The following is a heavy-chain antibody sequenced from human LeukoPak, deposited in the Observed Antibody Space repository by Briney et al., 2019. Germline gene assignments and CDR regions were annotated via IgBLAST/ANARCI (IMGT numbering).Heavy chain of an antibody. Sequence: SETLSLTCTVSGGSISSYYWSWIRQPPGKGLEWIGYIYYSGSTNYNPSLKSRVTISVDTSKNQSSLKLSSVTAADTAVYYCARAVDGYLNGYFDYWGQGTLVTVSS. CDR1: GGSISSYY. CDR2: IYYSGST. D-gene: IGHD5-18*01. J-gene: IGHJ4*02. CDR3: ARAVDGYLNGYFDY. V-gene: IGHV4-59*01.